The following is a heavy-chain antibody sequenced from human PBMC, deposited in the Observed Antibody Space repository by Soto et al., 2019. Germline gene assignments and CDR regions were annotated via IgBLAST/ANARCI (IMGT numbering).Heavy chain of an antibody. V-gene: IGHV3-23*01. CDR3: AKDRDGAAAGPTKFYGMDV. CDR1: GFTFSSYA. Sequence: EVQLLESGGGLVQPGGSLRLSCAASGFTFSSYAMSWVRQAPAKGLEWVSVISGSGDSTYYADSVRGRFTISRDNSKTTLYLQMNSLRAEDTAVYYCAKDRDGAAAGPTKFYGMDVWGQGTTVTVSS. D-gene: IGHD6-13*01. J-gene: IGHJ6*02. CDR2: ISGSGDST.